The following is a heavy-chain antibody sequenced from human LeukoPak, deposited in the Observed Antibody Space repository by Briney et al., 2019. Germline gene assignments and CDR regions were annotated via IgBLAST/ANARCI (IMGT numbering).Heavy chain of an antibody. V-gene: IGHV1-46*01. Sequence: ASVKVSCKASGYTFTSYYMHWVRQAPGQGLEWMGIINPSGGSTSYAQKFQGRVTMTTDTSTSTAYMELRSLRSDDTAVYYCARYSSSWSTVDYWGQGTLVTVSS. J-gene: IGHJ4*02. CDR3: ARYSSSWSTVDY. D-gene: IGHD6-13*01. CDR1: GYTFTSYY. CDR2: INPSGGST.